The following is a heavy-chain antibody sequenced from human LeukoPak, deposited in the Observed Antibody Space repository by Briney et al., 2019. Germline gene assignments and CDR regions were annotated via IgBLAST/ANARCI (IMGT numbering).Heavy chain of an antibody. CDR2: INWNGDST. Sequence: PGGSLRLSCAASGFTFDDYGMTWVRQAPGKGLEWVSGINWNGDSTGYADSVKGRFTISRDNAKNTLYLQMNSLRAEDTAVYYCARDPHTVTTDYYYYMDVWGKGTTVTVSS. J-gene: IGHJ6*03. V-gene: IGHV3-20*04. CDR1: GFTFDDYG. D-gene: IGHD4-11*01. CDR3: ARDPHTVTTDYYYYMDV.